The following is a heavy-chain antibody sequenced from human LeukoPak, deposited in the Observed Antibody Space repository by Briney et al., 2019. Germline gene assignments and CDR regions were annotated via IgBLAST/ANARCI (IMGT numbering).Heavy chain of an antibody. V-gene: IGHV4-59*08. J-gene: IGHJ3*02. D-gene: IGHD3-22*01. CDR2: IYYSGST. Sequence: PSETLSLTCTVSGGSISSYYWSWIRPPAGKGLEWNGYIYYSGSTNYNPSLKSRVTISVDTSKNQFSLKLSSVTAADTAVYYCARRLMGYDAFDIWGQGTMVTVSS. CDR3: ARRLMGYDAFDI. CDR1: GGSISSYY.